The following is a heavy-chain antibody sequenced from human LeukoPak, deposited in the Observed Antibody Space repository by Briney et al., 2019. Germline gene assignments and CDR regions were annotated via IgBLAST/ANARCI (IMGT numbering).Heavy chain of an antibody. J-gene: IGHJ4*02. D-gene: IGHD2-21*02. V-gene: IGHV4-59*01. CDR2: IYYSGST. CDR3: ARRAYCGGDCSPYDY. Sequence: SETLSLTCTVSGGSISSYYWSWIRQPPGKGLEWIGYIYYSGSTNCNPSLKSRVTISVDTSKNQFSLKLSSVTAADTAVYYCARRAYCGGDCSPYDYWGQGTLVTVSS. CDR1: GGSISSYY.